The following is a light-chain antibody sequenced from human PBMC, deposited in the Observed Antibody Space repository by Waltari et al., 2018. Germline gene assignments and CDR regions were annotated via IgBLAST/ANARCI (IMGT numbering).Light chain of an antibody. Sequence: QSALTQPPTVSRSPGQSITLPCTGPSSDDGGYKYASWYQQHPGKAPKVMIYDVSKRPSGVSNRFSGSKSGNTVSLTISGLQAEYEADYYCSSYTSSNTWVFGGGTKLTVL. CDR3: SSYTSSNTWV. J-gene: IGLJ3*02. V-gene: IGLV2-14*01. CDR1: SSDDGGYKY. CDR2: DVS.